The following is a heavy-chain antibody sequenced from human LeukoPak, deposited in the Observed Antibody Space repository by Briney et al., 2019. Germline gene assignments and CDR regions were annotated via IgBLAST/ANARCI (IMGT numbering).Heavy chain of an antibody. CDR3: AREDADAFDI. CDR1: GGSISSYY. Sequence: SETLSLTCTVPGGSISSYYWSWIRQPPGKGLEWIGYIYYSGSTNYNPSLKSRVTISVDTSKNQFSLKLSSVTAADTDVYYCAREDADAFDIWGKGTMVTVSS. J-gene: IGHJ3*02. V-gene: IGHV4-59*01. CDR2: IYYSGST.